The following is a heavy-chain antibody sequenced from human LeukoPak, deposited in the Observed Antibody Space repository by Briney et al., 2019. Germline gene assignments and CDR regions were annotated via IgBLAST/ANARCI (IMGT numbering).Heavy chain of an antibody. CDR1: GFTFSSYG. J-gene: IGHJ4*02. D-gene: IGHD2-21*02. Sequence: GGSLRLSCAASGFTFSSYGMHRVRQAPGKGLEWVAVISYDGSNKYYADSVKGRFTISRDNSKNTLYLQMNSLRAEDTAVYYCAKDSGIVVVTAIDYFDYWGQGTLVTVSS. V-gene: IGHV3-30*18. CDR2: ISYDGSNK. CDR3: AKDSGIVVVTAIDYFDY.